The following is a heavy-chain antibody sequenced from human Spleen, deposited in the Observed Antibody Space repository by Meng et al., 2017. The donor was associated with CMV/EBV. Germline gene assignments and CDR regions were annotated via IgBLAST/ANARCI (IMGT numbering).Heavy chain of an antibody. V-gene: IGHV3-53*01. J-gene: IGHJ4*02. CDR2: IYSGGST. D-gene: IGHD6-19*01. Sequence: GESLKISCAASGFTVSSNYMSWVRQAPGKGLEWVSVIYSGGSTYYADSVKGRFTISRDNSKNTLYLQMNSLRAEDTAVYYCARGLAVADPFDYWGQGILVTVSS. CDR1: GFTVSSNY. CDR3: ARGLAVADPFDY.